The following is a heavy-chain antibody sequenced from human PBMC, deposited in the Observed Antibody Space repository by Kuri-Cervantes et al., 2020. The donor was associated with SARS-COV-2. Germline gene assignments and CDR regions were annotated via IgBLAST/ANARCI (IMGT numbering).Heavy chain of an antibody. Sequence: GESLKISCAASGFMFSRYWMSWVRQAPGKGLEWVSAISGSGGSTYYADSVKGRFTISRDNSKNTLYLQMNSLRAEDTAVYYCARSIIAVAGFGGRDYWGQGTLVTVSS. CDR1: GFMFSRYW. CDR2: ISGSGGST. V-gene: IGHV3-23*01. D-gene: IGHD6-19*01. CDR3: ARSIIAVAGFGGRDY. J-gene: IGHJ4*02.